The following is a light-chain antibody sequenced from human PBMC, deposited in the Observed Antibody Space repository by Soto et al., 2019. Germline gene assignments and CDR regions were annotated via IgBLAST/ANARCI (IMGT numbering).Light chain of an antibody. CDR2: EVS. Sequence: QSALTQPASVSGSPGQSITISCTGTNSDVGSSNLVSWYQQHPGRAPKLMIYEVSRRPSGVSNRFSGSKSGNTASLTVSGLQAEDEADYYCSSYAGSYNFFYVFGTGTKLTVL. CDR3: SSYAGSYNFFYV. CDR1: NSDVGSSNL. V-gene: IGLV2-14*02. J-gene: IGLJ1*01.